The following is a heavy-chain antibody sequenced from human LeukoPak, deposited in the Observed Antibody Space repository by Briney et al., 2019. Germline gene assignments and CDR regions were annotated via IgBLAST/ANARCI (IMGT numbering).Heavy chain of an antibody. D-gene: IGHD6-19*01. Sequence: GGSLRLSCAASGFTFSSYAMSWVRQAPGKGLEWVSAISGSGGSTYYADSVKGRFTISRDNSKNTLYLQMNSLRAEDTAVYYCARVGSGWYEGDAFDIWGQGTMVTVSS. CDR3: ARVGSGWYEGDAFDI. V-gene: IGHV3-23*01. CDR2: ISGSGGST. J-gene: IGHJ3*02. CDR1: GFTFSSYA.